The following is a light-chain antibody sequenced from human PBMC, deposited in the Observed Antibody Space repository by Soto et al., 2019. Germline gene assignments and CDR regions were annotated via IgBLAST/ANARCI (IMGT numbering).Light chain of an antibody. CDR3: QQYNDSPIT. Sequence: EIVMTQSPATLSVSPGERATLSCRASQSVGNNLAWYQQRPGQAPRLLIYGASARPSGVPARFSGSGSGTDFTLTISSLQSEDFAVYYCQQYNDSPITFGPGTKVDLK. V-gene: IGKV3-15*01. J-gene: IGKJ3*01. CDR1: QSVGNN. CDR2: GAS.